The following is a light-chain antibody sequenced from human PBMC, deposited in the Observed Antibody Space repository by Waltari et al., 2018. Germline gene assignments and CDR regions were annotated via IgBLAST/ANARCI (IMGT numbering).Light chain of an antibody. CDR2: GNS. CDR3: QSYDSSLSGPWV. V-gene: IGLV1-40*01. Sequence: QSVLTQPPSVSGAPGQRVTIPCTGSSSNIGAGDDVPCSQQLPGTAPKLLIYGNSNRPSGVPDRFSGSKSGTSASLAITGLQAEDEADYYCQSYDSSLSGPWVFGGGTKLTVL. CDR1: SSNIGAGDD. J-gene: IGLJ3*02.